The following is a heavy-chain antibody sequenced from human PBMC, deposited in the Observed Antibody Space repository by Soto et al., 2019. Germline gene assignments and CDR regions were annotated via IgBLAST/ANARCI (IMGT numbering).Heavy chain of an antibody. CDR2: IYPGDSDT. Sequence: YLKISCKGSGYSFTSYWIGWVRQMPGKGLEWMGIIYPGDSDTRYSPSFQGQVTISADKSISTAYLQWSSLKASDTAMYYCARTKKYYYDSSGHRRAFDIWGQGTMVTVSS. V-gene: IGHV5-51*01. CDR3: ARTKKYYYDSSGHRRAFDI. D-gene: IGHD3-22*01. J-gene: IGHJ3*02. CDR1: GYSFTSYW.